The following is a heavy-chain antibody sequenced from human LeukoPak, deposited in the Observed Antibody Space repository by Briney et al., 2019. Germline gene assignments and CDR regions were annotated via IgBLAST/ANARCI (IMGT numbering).Heavy chain of an antibody. CDR3: ARSSGGY. D-gene: IGHD3-10*01. CDR1: GYTFTSYD. V-gene: IGHV1-2*02. CDR2: INPNSGGT. Sequence: ASVKVSCKASGYTFTSYDINWVRQATGQGLEWMGWINPNSGGTNYAQKFQGRVTMTRDTSISTAYMELSRLRSDDTAVYYCARSSGGYWGQGTLVTVSS. J-gene: IGHJ4*02.